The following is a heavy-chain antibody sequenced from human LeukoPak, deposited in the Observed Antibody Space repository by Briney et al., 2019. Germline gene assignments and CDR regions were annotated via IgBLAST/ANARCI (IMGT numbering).Heavy chain of an antibody. V-gene: IGHV3-7*05. CDR2: IKQDGSVE. J-gene: IGHJ4*02. Sequence: GGSLRLSCAASGFTFSSYWMSWVRQAPGKGLEWVANIKQDGSVEYYVVSVKGRFTISRDNAKESLYLQMNSLRAEDTAVYYCARIGYSSSSFDFWGQGTLSPSPQ. CDR1: GFTFSSYW. CDR3: ARIGYSSSSFDF. D-gene: IGHD6-6*01.